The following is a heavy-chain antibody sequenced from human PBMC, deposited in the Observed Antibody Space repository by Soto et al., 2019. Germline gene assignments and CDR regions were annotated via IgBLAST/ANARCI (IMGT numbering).Heavy chain of an antibody. D-gene: IGHD3-10*01. CDR1: GFTFTNAW. Sequence: EVQLVESGGGLVKPGGSLRLSCAASGFTFTNAWMSWVRQAPGKGLEWVGRIKSKTDGGTTDYAAPVKGRFTISRDDSKNTLYRQMNSLKTEDTAVYYCTTARGTDGAAYFQHWGQGTLVTGSS. J-gene: IGHJ1*01. CDR2: IKSKTDGGTT. V-gene: IGHV3-15*01. CDR3: TTARGTDGAAYFQH.